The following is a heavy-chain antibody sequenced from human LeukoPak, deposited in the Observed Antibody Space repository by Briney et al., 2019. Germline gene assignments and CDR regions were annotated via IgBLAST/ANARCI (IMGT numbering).Heavy chain of an antibody. J-gene: IGHJ4*02. CDR3: ARADYGDYGSIFDY. CDR2: MNPNSGNT. V-gene: IGHV1-8*01. D-gene: IGHD4-17*01. Sequence: ASVKVSCKASGYTFTSYDINWVRQATGQGLEWMGWMNPNSGNTGYAQKFQGRVTMTRNTSISTAYMELSSLRSEDTAVYYCARADYGDYGSIFDYWGQGTLVTVSS. CDR1: GYTFTSYD.